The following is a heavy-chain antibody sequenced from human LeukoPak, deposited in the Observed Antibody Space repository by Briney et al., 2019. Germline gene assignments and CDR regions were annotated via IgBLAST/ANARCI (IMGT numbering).Heavy chain of an antibody. V-gene: IGHV1-69*05. J-gene: IGHJ6*03. CDR2: IIPIFGTA. CDR1: GGTFSSYA. Sequence: SVKVSCKASGGTFSSYAISWVLQAPGQGLEWMGGIIPIFGTANYAQKFQGRVTITTDESTSTAYMELSSLRSEDTAVYYCARCIAARDYYYYMDVWGKGTTVTVSS. D-gene: IGHD6-6*01. CDR3: ARCIAARDYYYYMDV.